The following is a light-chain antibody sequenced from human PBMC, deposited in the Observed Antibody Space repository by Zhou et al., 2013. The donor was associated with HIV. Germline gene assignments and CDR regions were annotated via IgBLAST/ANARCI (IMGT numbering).Light chain of an antibody. CDR1: QSLLHSNGNTY. CDR3: MQALQTPFT. J-gene: IGKJ3*01. V-gene: IGKV2-28*01. CDR2: LGS. Sequence: DIVMTQSPLSLPVTPGEPASISCRSSQSLLHSNGNTYLDWYLQKPGQSPQLLIYLGSNRASGVPDRFSGSGSGTDFTLKISRVEAEDVGVYYCMQALQTPFTFGPGTELDIK.